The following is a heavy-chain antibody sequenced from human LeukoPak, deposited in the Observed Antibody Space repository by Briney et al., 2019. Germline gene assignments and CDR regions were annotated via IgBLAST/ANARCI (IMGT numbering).Heavy chain of an antibody. V-gene: IGHV4-34*01. CDR1: GGSFSGYY. CDR2: INHSGST. J-gene: IGHJ4*02. Sequence: SETLSLTCAVYGGSFSGYYWSWIRQPPGKGLEWIGEINHSGSTNYNLSLKSRVTISVDTSKNQFSLKLSSVTAADTAVYYCARGDALDYWGQGTLVTVSS. CDR3: ARGDALDY.